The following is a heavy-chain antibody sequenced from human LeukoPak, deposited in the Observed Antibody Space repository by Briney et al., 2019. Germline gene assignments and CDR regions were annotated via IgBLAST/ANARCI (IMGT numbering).Heavy chain of an antibody. J-gene: IGHJ5*02. CDR2: IYSGGST. Sequence: GGSLRLSCAASGFTVSSNYMSWVRQAPGKGLEWVSVIYSGGSTYYADSAKGRFTISRDNSKNTLYLQMNSLRAEGTAVYYCARELVNWFDPWGQGALVTVSS. CDR1: GFTVSSNY. V-gene: IGHV3-66*02. D-gene: IGHD1-7*01. CDR3: ARELVNWFDP.